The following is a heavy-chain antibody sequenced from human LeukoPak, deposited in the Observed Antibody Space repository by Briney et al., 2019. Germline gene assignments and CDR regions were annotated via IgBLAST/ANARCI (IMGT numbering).Heavy chain of an antibody. V-gene: IGHV1-2*04. D-gene: IGHD3-10*01. CDR1: GYTFTGYY. J-gene: IGHJ4*02. Sequence: ASVKVSCKASGYTFTGYYMHWVRQAPGQGLEWMGWINPNSGGTNYAQKFQGWVTMTRDTSISTAYMELRSLRSDDTAVYYCARAGGIQLWLQFPYYGSGSYYDYWGQGTLVTVSS. CDR3: ARAGGIQLWLQFPYYGSGSYYDY. CDR2: INPNSGGT.